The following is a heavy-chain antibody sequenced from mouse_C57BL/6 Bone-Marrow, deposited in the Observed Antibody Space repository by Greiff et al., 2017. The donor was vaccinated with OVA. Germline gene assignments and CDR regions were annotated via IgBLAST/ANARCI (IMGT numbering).Heavy chain of an antibody. CDR2: IWTGGGT. J-gene: IGHJ4*01. CDR3: ARSSYDAMDY. Sequence: VKLVESGPGLVAPSQSLSITCTVSGFSLTSYAISWVRQPPGKGLEWLGVIWTGGGTTYNSALKSRLSISKDNSKSQVFLKMNSLQTDDTARYYCARSSYDAMDYWGQGTSVTVSS. V-gene: IGHV2-9-1*01. D-gene: IGHD1-1*01. CDR1: GFSLTSYA.